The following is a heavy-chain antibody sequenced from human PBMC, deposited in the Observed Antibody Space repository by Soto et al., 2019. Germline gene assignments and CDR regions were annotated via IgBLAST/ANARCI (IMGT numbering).Heavy chain of an antibody. CDR2: INDSGNI. CDR1: GGSFSGYQ. J-gene: IGHJ6*04. V-gene: IGHV4-34*01. Sequence: QVQLQQWGAGLLKPSETLSLTCAVYGGSFSGYQWSWIRQTPGKGLEWIGEINDSGNINYNPSLKSRVTTFLDTPKKQISLQLSCGTSADTAVYQSASSVRVGVVELTRRGGYYYGMDVWGKGTGVIVSS. CDR3: ASSVRVGVVELTRRGGYYYGMDV. D-gene: IGHD3-10*01.